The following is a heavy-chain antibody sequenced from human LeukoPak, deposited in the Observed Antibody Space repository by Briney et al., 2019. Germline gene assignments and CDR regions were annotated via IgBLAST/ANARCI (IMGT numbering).Heavy chain of an antibody. D-gene: IGHD4-17*01. CDR3: ARYGPEVYCFDY. CDR1: GFTFSSYG. J-gene: IGHJ4*02. Sequence: PGRSLRLSCAASGFTFSSYGMHWARQAPGKGLEWVAVISYDGSNKYYADSVKGRFTISRDNSKNTLYLQMNSLRAEDTAVYYCARYGPEVYCFDYWGQGTLVTVSS. CDR2: ISYDGSNK. V-gene: IGHV3-30*03.